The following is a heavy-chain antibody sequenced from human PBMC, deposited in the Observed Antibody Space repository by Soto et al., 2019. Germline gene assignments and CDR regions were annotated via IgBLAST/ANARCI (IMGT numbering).Heavy chain of an antibody. CDR2: IIPILGIA. D-gene: IGHD4-17*01. J-gene: IGHJ4*02. CDR3: ARAHPTVTEIGSSYYFDY. Sequence: ASVKVSCKASGGTFSSYTISWVRQAPGQGLEWMGRIIPILGIANYAQKFQGRVTITADKSTSTAYMELSSLRSEDTAVYYCARAHPTVTEIGSSYYFDYWGQGTLVTVSS. CDR1: GGTFSSYT. V-gene: IGHV1-69*02.